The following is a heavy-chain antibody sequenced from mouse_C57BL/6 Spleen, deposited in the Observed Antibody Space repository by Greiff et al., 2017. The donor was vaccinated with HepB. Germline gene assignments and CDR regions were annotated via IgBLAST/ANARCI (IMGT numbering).Heavy chain of an antibody. D-gene: IGHD3-3*01. V-gene: IGHV1-50*01. Sequence: QVHVKQPGAELVKPGASVKLSCKASGYTFTSYWMQWVKQRPGQGLEWIGEIDPSDSYTNYNQKFKGKATLTVDTSSSTAYMQLSSLTSEDSAVYYCARRDFVYFDYWGQGTTLTVSS. CDR2: IDPSDSYT. CDR1: GYTFTSYW. CDR3: ARRDFVYFDY. J-gene: IGHJ2*01.